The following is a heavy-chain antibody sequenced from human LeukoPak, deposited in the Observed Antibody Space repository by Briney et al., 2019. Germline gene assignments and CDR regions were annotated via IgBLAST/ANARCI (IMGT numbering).Heavy chain of an antibody. CDR2: INHSGST. D-gene: IGHD6-6*01. V-gene: IGHV4-34*01. CDR3: ARGRGWGAARTITTIDY. J-gene: IGHJ4*02. Sequence: PSETLSLTCAVYGGSFSGYYWSWIRQPPGKGLEWIGEINHSGSTNYNPSLKSRVTISVDTSKNQFSLKLSSVTAADTAVHYCARGRGWGAARTITTIDYWGQGTLVTVSS. CDR1: GGSFSGYY.